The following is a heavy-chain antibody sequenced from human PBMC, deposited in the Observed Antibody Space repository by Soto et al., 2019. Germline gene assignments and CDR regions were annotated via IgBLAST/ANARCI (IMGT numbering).Heavy chain of an antibody. J-gene: IGHJ5*02. D-gene: IGHD6-13*01. CDR1: GGSISSGGYY. Sequence: SETLSLTCTVSGGSISSGGYYWSWIRQHPGKGLEWIGYIYYSGSTYYNPSLKSRVTISVDTSKNQFSLKLSFVTAADTAVYYCARVLVSSSWYDSMEVHWSWFDPWGQGTLVTVSS. CDR2: IYYSGST. CDR3: ARVLVSSSWYDSMEVHWSWFDP. V-gene: IGHV4-31*03.